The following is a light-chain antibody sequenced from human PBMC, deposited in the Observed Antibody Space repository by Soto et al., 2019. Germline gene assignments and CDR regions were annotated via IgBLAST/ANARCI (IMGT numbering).Light chain of an antibody. Sequence: EIVLTQSPATLSLSPGERATLSCRASQSVSSSYLAWYQKKPGLAPRLLIYDASSRATGIPDMCSGSGAGTDFTLTSSRLEPDYFAVYCRQHGGSPCTFGQGTKVDIK. CDR1: QSVSSSY. J-gene: IGKJ1*01. CDR2: DAS. CDR3: QHGGSPCT. V-gene: IGKV3D-20*01.